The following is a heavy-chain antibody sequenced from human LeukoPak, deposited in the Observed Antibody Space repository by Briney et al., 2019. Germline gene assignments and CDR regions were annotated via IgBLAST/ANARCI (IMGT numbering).Heavy chain of an antibody. CDR2: IKGKTDGGTT. V-gene: IGHV3-15*01. CDR1: GLTFSNAW. J-gene: IGHJ2*01. CDR3: TTRYTYGYWYFDL. Sequence: GGSLRLSCAASGLTFSNAWMSWVRQAPEKGLEWVGRIKGKTDGGTTDYAAPVKGRFTISRDDSKNTLYLQMNSLKTEDTAVYYCTTRYTYGYWYFDLWGRGTLVTVSS. D-gene: IGHD5-18*01.